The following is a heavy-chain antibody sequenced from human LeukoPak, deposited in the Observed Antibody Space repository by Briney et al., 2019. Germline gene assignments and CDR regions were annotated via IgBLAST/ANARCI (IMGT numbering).Heavy chain of an antibody. CDR2: INHSGST. D-gene: IGHD3-16*01. CDR1: GGSISNGGYY. Sequence: SETLSLTCTVSGGSISNGGYYWSWIRQPPGKGLEWIGEINHSGSTNYNPSLKSRVTISVDTSKNQFSLKLSSVTAADTAVYYCARELMIIDYYGMDVWGQGTTVTVSS. J-gene: IGHJ6*02. V-gene: IGHV4-39*07. CDR3: ARELMIIDYYGMDV.